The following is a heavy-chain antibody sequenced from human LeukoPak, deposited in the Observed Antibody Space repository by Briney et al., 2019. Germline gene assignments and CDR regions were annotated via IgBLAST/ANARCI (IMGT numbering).Heavy chain of an antibody. Sequence: GGSLRLSCAASGLTFTNYAMTWVRQATGKGLEWVSAISVGGTKTHYADSVRGRFTISRDDSKKTLYLQMSSLRAEDTAVYYCAKDWSAAHWGQGTLVTVSS. CDR1: GLTFTNYA. D-gene: IGHD2-15*01. J-gene: IGHJ4*02. V-gene: IGHV3-23*01. CDR2: ISVGGTKT. CDR3: AKDWSAAH.